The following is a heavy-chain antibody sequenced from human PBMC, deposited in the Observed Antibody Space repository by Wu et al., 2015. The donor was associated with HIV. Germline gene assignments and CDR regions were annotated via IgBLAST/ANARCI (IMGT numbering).Heavy chain of an antibody. J-gene: IGHJ4*02. D-gene: IGHD6-19*01. V-gene: IGHV1-2*02. Sequence: QVELVQSGAEVKKPGASVKISCEASGYTFTGYYIHWVRQAPGQGLEWMGWINPGSGDTSYSQKLQNRVTMTRDTSISTAYMELNRLRFDDTAVYYCARDPQEVSGWYTHWGQGTLVTVSS. CDR1: GYTFTGYY. CDR3: ARDPQEVSGWYTH. CDR2: INPGSGDT.